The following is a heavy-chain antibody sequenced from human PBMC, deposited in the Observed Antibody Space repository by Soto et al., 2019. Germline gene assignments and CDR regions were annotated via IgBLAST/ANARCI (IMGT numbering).Heavy chain of an antibody. CDR3: ALRGFGDLLLDS. CDR1: GITFTTYA. V-gene: IGHV1-3*01. J-gene: IGHJ4*02. Sequence: ASVKVSCKASGITFTTYAIHWVRQAPGQRLEWMGWINAGNGDTRYSQKFQGRVTLTRDTSASTAYMDLSSLRSEDTAIYYCALRGFGDLLLDSWGQGTLVTVSS. CDR2: INAGNGDT. D-gene: IGHD3-10*01.